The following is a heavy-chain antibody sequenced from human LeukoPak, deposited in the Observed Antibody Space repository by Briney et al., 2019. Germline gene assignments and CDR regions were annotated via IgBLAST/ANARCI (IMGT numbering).Heavy chain of an antibody. CDR2: ISSSSSDI. J-gene: IGHJ4*02. Sequence: PGGSLRLSCAASGFTFSNYSLNWVRQAPGKGLEWVSSISSSSSDIYYADSVKGRFTISRDNAKNSLYLQMNSLRAEDTAVYYCARESGYDIDFDYWGQGTLVTVSP. CDR3: ARESGYDIDFDY. CDR1: GFTFSNYS. D-gene: IGHD5-12*01. V-gene: IGHV3-21*01.